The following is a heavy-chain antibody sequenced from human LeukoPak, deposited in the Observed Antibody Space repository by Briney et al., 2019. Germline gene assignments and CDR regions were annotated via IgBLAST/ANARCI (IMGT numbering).Heavy chain of an antibody. Sequence: GGSLRLSCAASGFTFDDYAMRWVRQAPGKGLEWVSGISWNSGSIGYADSVKGRFTISRDNAKNSLYLQMNSLRAEDTALYYCAKDIVRYCSSTSCFGFDYWGQGTLVTVSS. CDR2: ISWNSGSI. J-gene: IGHJ4*02. CDR3: AKDIVRYCSSTSCFGFDY. D-gene: IGHD2-2*01. V-gene: IGHV3-9*01. CDR1: GFTFDDYA.